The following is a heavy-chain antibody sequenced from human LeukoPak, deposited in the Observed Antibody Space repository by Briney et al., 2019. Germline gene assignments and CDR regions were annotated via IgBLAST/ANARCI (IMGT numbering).Heavy chain of an antibody. CDR2: ISSDGTSQ. CDR3: ARAAYCTSTSCHFSGYAQRPLDS. Sequence: GGSLRLSCVASGFTFNTYGIHWVRQAPGKGLEWVAGISSDGTSQDYADSVKGRFTISRDNSMNTLYLQMNSLRTEDTAVYYCARAAYCTSTSCHFSGYAQRPLDSWGQGTLVTVSS. CDR1: GFTFNTYG. J-gene: IGHJ4*02. V-gene: IGHV3-30*03. D-gene: IGHD2-2*01.